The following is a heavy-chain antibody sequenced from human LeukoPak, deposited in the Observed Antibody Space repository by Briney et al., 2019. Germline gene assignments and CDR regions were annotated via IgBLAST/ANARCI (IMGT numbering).Heavy chain of an antibody. CDR2: IYYSGST. D-gene: IGHD2-21*02. CDR3: ARFYCGGDCYSGYFNY. J-gene: IGHJ4*02. V-gene: IGHV4-39*01. CDR1: GGSISSISYY. Sequence: PSETLSLTCTVSGGSISSISYYWGWIRQPPGKGLEWIGYIYYSGSTYYNPSLKSRVTISVDTSKNQFSLKLSSVTAADTAVYYCARFYCGGDCYSGYFNYWGQGTLVTASS.